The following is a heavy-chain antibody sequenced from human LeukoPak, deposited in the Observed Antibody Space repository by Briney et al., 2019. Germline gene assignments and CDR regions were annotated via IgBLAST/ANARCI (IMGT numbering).Heavy chain of an antibody. V-gene: IGHV3-23*05. CDR1: GFSFSTYS. CDR2: IYNSGSKT. J-gene: IGHJ4*02. D-gene: IGHD6-19*01. CDR3: SKDVVPDSGWDLDY. Sequence: GGSLRLSCTASGFSFSTYSMTWVRQGPGKGLEWVSSIYNSGSKTFHADSVKGRFTISRDNSKNTLYLQMNSLTAEDTAIYYCSKDVVPDSGWDLDYWGQGTLVTVSS.